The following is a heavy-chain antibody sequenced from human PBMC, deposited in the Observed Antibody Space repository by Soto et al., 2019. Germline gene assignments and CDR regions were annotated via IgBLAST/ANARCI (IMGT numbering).Heavy chain of an antibody. CDR3: ARCIAAAGTGGYYFDY. D-gene: IGHD6-13*01. CDR2: ISSSSSYT. Sequence: GGSLRLSCAASGFTFSDYYMSWIRQAPGKGLEWVSYISSSSSYTNYADSVKGRFTISRDNAKNSLYLQMNSLRAEDTAVYYCARCIAAAGTGGYYFDYWGQGTLVTVSS. V-gene: IGHV3-11*06. J-gene: IGHJ4*02. CDR1: GFTFSDYY.